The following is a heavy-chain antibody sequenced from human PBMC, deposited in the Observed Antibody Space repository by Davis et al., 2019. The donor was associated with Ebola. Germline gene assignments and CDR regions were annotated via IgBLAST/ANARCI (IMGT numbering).Heavy chain of an antibody. J-gene: IGHJ4*02. CDR1: VITFSSYA. D-gene: IGHD3-22*01. CDR3: VKGSITMTVVVYFDL. V-gene: IGHV3-23*01. CDR2: ISGSGGST. Sequence: GESLKISCTDSVITFSSYAMTWVRQAPGKGLEWVSAISGSGGSTYYADSVKGRFTISRDNSKKTLYLQMNSLRAEDTAVYYCVKGSITMTVVVYFDLWGQGTLVTVSS.